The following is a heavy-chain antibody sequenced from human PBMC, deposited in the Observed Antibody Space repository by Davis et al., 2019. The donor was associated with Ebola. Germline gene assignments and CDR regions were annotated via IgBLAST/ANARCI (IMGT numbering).Heavy chain of an antibody. D-gene: IGHD4-17*01. Sequence: GGSLRLSCIASGFTFSNYAMSWVRQAPGKGLEWVSAISASGGTTWYAESVKGRFTISRDSSKNTLSLQMDSLRAEDTAVYYCARHDYGDSHFDYWGQGTLVTVSS. CDR3: ARHDYGDSHFDY. CDR2: ISASGGTT. CDR1: GFTFSNYA. V-gene: IGHV3-23*01. J-gene: IGHJ4*02.